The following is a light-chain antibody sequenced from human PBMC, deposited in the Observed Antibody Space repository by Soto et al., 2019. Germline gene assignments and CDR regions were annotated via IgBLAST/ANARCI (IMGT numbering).Light chain of an antibody. V-gene: IGLV2-14*01. J-gene: IGLJ2*01. Sequence: QSVLTQPASVSGSPGQSITISCTGTSSDVGGYNSVSWYQQHPGKAPKLIIYDVSNRPSGVSNRFSGSKSGNTASLTISGLQAEDEADYYCSSYTTSRTLVFGGGTKLTVL. CDR1: SSDVGGYNS. CDR3: SSYTTSRTLV. CDR2: DVS.